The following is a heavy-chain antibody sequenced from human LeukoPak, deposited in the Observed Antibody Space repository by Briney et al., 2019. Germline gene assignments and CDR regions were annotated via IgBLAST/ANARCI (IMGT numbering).Heavy chain of an antibody. Sequence: SVKVSCKASGGTFSSYAISWVRQAPGQGLEWMGGIIPIFGTANYAQKFQGRVTITTDESTSTAYMELSSLRSEDTAVYYCAAVRLVHADYYMDVWGKGTTVTVSS. CDR2: IIPIFGTA. V-gene: IGHV1-69*05. J-gene: IGHJ6*03. D-gene: IGHD6-19*01. CDR1: GGTFSSYA. CDR3: AAVRLVHADYYMDV.